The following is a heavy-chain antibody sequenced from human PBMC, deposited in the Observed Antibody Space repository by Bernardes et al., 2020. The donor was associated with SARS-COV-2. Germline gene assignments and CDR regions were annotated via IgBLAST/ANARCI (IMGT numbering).Heavy chain of an antibody. J-gene: IGHJ6*02. V-gene: IGHV3-48*03. CDR3: ATSMMVVNAMDV. CDR2: IVSSSGRTT. Sequence: GGSLRLSCAASGFTFTTYEMNWVRQAPGKGLEWVSFIVSSSGRTTYYADSVKGRFTISRDNAKNSLYLQMNSLRAEDTAVYYCATSMMVVNAMDVWGQGTTVTVS. D-gene: IGHD3-22*01. CDR1: GFTFTTYE.